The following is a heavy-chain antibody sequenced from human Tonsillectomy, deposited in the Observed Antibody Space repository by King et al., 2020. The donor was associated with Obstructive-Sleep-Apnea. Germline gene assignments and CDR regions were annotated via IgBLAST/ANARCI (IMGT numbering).Heavy chain of an antibody. Sequence: QLVQSGAEVKKPGASVKVSCKASGYTFTSYAMHWVRQAPGQRLEWMGWINAGNGNTKYSQKFQGRVTITRDTSASTAYIELSSLRSEDTAVYYCARDPAYYDSSTYFDYWGQGTLVTVSS. CDR1: GYTFTSYA. J-gene: IGHJ4*02. CDR3: ARDPAYYDSSTYFDY. D-gene: IGHD3-22*01. V-gene: IGHV1-3*01. CDR2: INAGNGNT.